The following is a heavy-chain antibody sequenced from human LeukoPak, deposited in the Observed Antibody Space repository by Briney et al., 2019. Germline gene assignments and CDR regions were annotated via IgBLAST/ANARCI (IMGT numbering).Heavy chain of an antibody. J-gene: IGHJ4*02. D-gene: IGHD1-7*01. V-gene: IGHV4-39*07. Sequence: SETLSLTCTVSGGSISSSSYYWGWIRQPPGKGLEWIGSIYYSGSTYYNPSLKSRVTISVDTSKNQFSLKLSSVTAADTAVYYCARGSKLELRGSDFDYWGQGTLVTVSS. CDR1: GGSISSSSYY. CDR3: ARGSKLELRGSDFDY. CDR2: IYYSGST.